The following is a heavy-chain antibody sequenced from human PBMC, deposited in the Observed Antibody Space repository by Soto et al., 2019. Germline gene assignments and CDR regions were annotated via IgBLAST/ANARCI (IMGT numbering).Heavy chain of an antibody. D-gene: IGHD3-22*01. J-gene: IGHJ4*02. CDR2: INPNGGST. V-gene: IGHV1-46*01. Sequence: ASVKVSCKASGYTFTGYYMHWVRQAPGQGLEWMGSINPNGGSTRYAQKFQGRVTMTRDTSTSTVYMELSSLKSEDTAVYYCARGLIYDSSGYYFDYWGQGTLVTVSS. CDR1: GYTFTGYY. CDR3: ARGLIYDSSGYYFDY.